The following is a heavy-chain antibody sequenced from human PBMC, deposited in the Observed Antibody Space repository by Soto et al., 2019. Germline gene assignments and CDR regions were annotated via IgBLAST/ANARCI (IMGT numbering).Heavy chain of an antibody. CDR1: GASIRSYH. J-gene: IGHJ5*02. V-gene: IGHV4-4*07. CDR3: AKDVCSRRWFDP. D-gene: IGHD3-16*01. CDR2: MQHTGNT. Sequence: SETLSLTCAVSGASIRSYHWSWIRQPAGKGLEWIGRMQHTGNTNYNPSLKSRVTMSVDTSKNQVSLKMTSVTAADTAVYFCAKDVCSRRWFDPWGQGILVTVSS.